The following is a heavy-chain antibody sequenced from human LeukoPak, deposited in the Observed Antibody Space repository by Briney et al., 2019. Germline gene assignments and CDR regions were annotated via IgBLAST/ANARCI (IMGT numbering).Heavy chain of an antibody. V-gene: IGHV3-30*18. CDR1: GYTFSSYG. J-gene: IGHJ4*02. Sequence: GGSLRFSCAASGYTFSSYGKHWVRQAPGKGLEWVAVISYDGSNTEYADSVKGRFTISRDNSKNTVFLQMNSLRVEDTAVYYCAKSDYSSPYFDYWGQGTLVTVSS. D-gene: IGHD4-11*01. CDR2: ISYDGSNT. CDR3: AKSDYSSPYFDY.